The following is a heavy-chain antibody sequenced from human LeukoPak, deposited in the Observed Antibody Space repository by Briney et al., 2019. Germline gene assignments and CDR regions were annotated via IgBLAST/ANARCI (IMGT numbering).Heavy chain of an antibody. D-gene: IGHD3-9*01. CDR2: IYYSGST. Sequence: PSETLSLTCTVSGGSISSYYWSWIRQPPGKGLEWIGYIYYSGSTNYNPSLKSRVTISVDTSKNQFSLKLSSVTAADTAVYYCARVERGDILTGHNLYYYYYMDVWGKGTTVTISS. CDR1: GGSISSYY. J-gene: IGHJ6*03. V-gene: IGHV4-59*01. CDR3: ARVERGDILTGHNLYYYYYMDV.